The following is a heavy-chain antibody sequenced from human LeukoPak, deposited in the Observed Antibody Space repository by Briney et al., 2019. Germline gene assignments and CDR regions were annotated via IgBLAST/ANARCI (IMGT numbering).Heavy chain of an antibody. Sequence: PGGSLRLSCAASGFTFSSSEMSWVRQAPGKGVEWVSYISSGGSNIYYADSVKGRFTISRDNAKNSLYLQMNSLRAEDTAVYYCARAGIAVAGFDYWGQGTLVTVSS. CDR1: GFTFSSSE. J-gene: IGHJ4*02. CDR3: ARAGIAVAGFDY. V-gene: IGHV3-48*03. CDR2: ISSGGSNI. D-gene: IGHD6-19*01.